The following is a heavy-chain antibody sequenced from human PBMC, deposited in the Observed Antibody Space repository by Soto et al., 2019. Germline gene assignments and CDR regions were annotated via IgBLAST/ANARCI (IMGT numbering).Heavy chain of an antibody. CDR3: AKDLRRAAAGTPAHAFDI. CDR2: IVVGSGNT. J-gene: IGHJ3*02. Sequence: SVKVSCKASGFTFTSSAMQWVRQARGQRLEWIGWIVVGSGNTNYAQKFQERVTITRDMSTSTAYMELSSLRSEDTAVYYCAKDLRRAAAGTPAHAFDIWGQGTMVTVSS. CDR1: GFTFTSSA. D-gene: IGHD6-13*01. V-gene: IGHV1-58*02.